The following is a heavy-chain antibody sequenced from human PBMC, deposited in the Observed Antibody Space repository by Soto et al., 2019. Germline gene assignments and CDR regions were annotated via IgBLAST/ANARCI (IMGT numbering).Heavy chain of an antibody. CDR1: GFTFSSYG. CDR3: AKVHRNYVWVSHLNYCFDY. J-gene: IGHJ4*02. CDR2: ISYDGSNK. V-gene: IGHV3-30*18. D-gene: IGHD3-16*01. Sequence: QVQLVESGGGVVQPGRSLRLSCAASGFTFSSYGMHWVRQAPGKGLEWGAVISYDGSNKYYADSVKGRFTISRDNSKNTLYLQMNSLRAEDTAVYYCAKVHRNYVWVSHLNYCFDYWGQGTLVTVSS.